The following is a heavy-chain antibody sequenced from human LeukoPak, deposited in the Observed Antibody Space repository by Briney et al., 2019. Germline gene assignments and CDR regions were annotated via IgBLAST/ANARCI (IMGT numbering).Heavy chain of an antibody. D-gene: IGHD2-21*02. J-gene: IGHJ5*02. CDR2: IYRDGST. CDR1: GFTVSSNY. V-gene: IGHV3-66*01. Sequence: GGSLRLSCAASGFTVSSNYVGWVRQAPGKGLEWVSVIYRDGSTYYADSVKGRFTISRDNSKNTLYLQMNNQRVEDTAVYYCARVMTAITNWFDPWGQGTLVTVSS. CDR3: ARVMTAITNWFDP.